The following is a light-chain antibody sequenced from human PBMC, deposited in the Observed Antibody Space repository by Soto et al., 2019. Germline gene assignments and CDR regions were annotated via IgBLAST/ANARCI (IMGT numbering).Light chain of an antibody. CDR2: DVT. J-gene: IGLJ1*01. CDR1: SSDVGGYNY. Sequence: SALPQPASVTGSPGQSIAISCTGTSSDVGGYNYVSWYQQHPGKAPKLMIYDVTTRPSGVSNRFSGSKSGNTAALTISGLQAEDEADYYCSSYTSDTTGVFGTGTKVTVL. V-gene: IGLV2-14*03. CDR3: SSYTSDTTGV.